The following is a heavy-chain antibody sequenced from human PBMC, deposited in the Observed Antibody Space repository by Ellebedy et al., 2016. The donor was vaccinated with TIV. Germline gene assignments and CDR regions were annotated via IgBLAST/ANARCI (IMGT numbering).Heavy chain of an antibody. J-gene: IGHJ6*02. CDR1: GFTFSNYA. Sequence: PGGSLRLSCAASGFTFSNYAMAWVRQAPGKGLEWVSVIYSGGSTYYADSVKGRFTISRDNSKNTLYLQMNSLRAEDTAVYYCARDKSSIVPPWLYYYGMDVWGQGTTVTVSS. CDR3: ARDKSSIVPPWLYYYGMDV. D-gene: IGHD6-6*01. CDR2: IYSGGST. V-gene: IGHV3-66*01.